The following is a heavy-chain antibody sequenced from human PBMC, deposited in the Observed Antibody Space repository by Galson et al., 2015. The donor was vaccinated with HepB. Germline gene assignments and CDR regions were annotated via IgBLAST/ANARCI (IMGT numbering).Heavy chain of an antibody. CDR2: ISAYNGNT. CDR3: ARTLNSGSYRDAFDI. Sequence: SVKVSCKASGYTFTSYGISWVRQAPGQGLEWMGWISAYNGNTNYAQKLQGRVTMTTDTSTSTAYMELRSLRSDDTAVYYCARTLNSGSYRDAFDIWGQGTMVTVSS. V-gene: IGHV1-18*04. J-gene: IGHJ3*02. CDR1: GYTFTSYG. D-gene: IGHD1-26*01.